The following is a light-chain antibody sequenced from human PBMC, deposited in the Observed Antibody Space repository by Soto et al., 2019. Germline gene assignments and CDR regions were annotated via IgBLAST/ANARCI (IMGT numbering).Light chain of an antibody. CDR1: QSIGEW. CDR3: HQYNSYSPEWT. V-gene: IGKV1-5*03. J-gene: IGKJ1*01. CDR2: KVS. Sequence: DIQMTQSPSTLSASVGDRVTITCRASQSIGEWLAWYQQKPGKAPKLLIYKVSTLESGVPSRFRGSGSGTDFALIITSLQPDDFATYYCHQYNSYSPEWTFGQGTKVESK.